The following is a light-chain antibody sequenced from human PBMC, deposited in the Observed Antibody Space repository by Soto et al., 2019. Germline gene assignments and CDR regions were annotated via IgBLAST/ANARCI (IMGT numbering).Light chain of an antibody. CDR2: GAS. V-gene: IGKV3D-20*02. CDR3: QQRSNWPRGT. CDR1: QSVSSRY. Sequence: EIVLTQSPGTLSLSPGERATLSCRASQSVSSRYLAWYQQKPGQAPRLLIYGASNRATGIPDRFSGSGSGTDFTLTISRLEPEDFAVYYCQQRSNWPRGTFGQGTKVDIK. J-gene: IGKJ2*02.